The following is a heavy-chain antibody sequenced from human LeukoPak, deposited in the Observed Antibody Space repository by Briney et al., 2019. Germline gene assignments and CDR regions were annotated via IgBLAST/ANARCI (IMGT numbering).Heavy chain of an antibody. CDR2: ISSSSSYI. CDR3: ARDCSYYYDSSGYCLFDY. Sequence: PGGSLRLSCAASGFTFSSYSMNWVRQAPGKGLEWVSSISSSSSYIYYADSVKGRFTISRDNAKNSLYLQMNGLRAEDTAVYYCARDCSYYYDSSGYCLFDYWGQGTLVTVSS. D-gene: IGHD3-22*01. CDR1: GFTFSSYS. V-gene: IGHV3-21*01. J-gene: IGHJ4*02.